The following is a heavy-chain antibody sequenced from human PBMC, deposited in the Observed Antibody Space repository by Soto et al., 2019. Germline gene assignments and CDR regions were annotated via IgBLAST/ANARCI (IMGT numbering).Heavy chain of an antibody. Sequence: SGGSLRLSCAASGFTFSSYGMHWVRQAPGKGLEWVAVISYDGSNKYYADSVKGRFTISRDNSKNTLYLQMNSLRAEDTAVYYYARELVRYSYGYNFDYWGQGTLVTVSS. CDR3: ARELVRYSYGYNFDY. CDR1: GFTFSSYG. D-gene: IGHD5-18*01. J-gene: IGHJ4*02. V-gene: IGHV3-30*03. CDR2: ISYDGSNK.